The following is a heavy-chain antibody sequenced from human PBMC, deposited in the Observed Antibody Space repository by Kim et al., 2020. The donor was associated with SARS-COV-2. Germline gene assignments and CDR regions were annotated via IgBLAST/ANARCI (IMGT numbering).Heavy chain of an antibody. CDR2: IYYSGST. J-gene: IGHJ5*02. CDR3: ARHSSHYYASFDP. D-gene: IGHD3-10*01. Sequence: SGTLSLTCTVSGGSISSSSYYWGWIRQPPGKGLEWIGSIYYSGSTYYNPSLKSRVTISVDTSKNQFSLKLSSVTAADTAVYYCARHSSHYYASFDPWVQG. V-gene: IGHV4-39*01. CDR1: GGSISSSSYY.